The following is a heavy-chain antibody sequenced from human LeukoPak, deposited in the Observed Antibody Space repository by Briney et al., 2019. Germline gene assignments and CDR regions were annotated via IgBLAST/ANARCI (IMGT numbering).Heavy chain of an antibody. CDR1: GFTFSSYW. CDR3: ARVHGGYPFDD. J-gene: IGHJ4*02. V-gene: IGHV3-7*01. Sequence: PGGSLRLSCAASGFTFSSYWMSWVRQAPGKGLEWVANIKKDGSEKYYVDSVKGRFTISRDNAKTSLYLQMNSLRAEDTAVYYCARVHGGYPFDDWGQGTLVTVSS. CDR2: IKKDGSEK. D-gene: IGHD2-15*01.